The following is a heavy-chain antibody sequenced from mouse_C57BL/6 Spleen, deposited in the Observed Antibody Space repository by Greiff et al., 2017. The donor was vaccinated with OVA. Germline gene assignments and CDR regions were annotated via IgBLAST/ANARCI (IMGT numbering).Heavy chain of an antibody. CDR3: ARWLAYAMDY. J-gene: IGHJ4*01. CDR1: GFTFSSYG. CDR2: ISSGGSYT. V-gene: IGHV5-6*01. D-gene: IGHD2-2*01. Sequence: EVMLVESGGDLVKPGGSLKLSCAASGFTFSSYGMSWVRQTPDKRLEWVATISSGGSYTYYPDSVKGRFTISRDNAKNTLYLQMSSLKSEDTAMYYCARWLAYAMDYWGQGTSVTVSS.